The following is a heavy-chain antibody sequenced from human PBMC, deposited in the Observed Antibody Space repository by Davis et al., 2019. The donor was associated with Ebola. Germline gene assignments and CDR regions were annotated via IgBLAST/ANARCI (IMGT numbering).Heavy chain of an antibody. Sequence: GESLKISCVASGFTVSSNYMTWVRQAPGKGLDWVSRISSNGATTYYADSVRGRFTISRDNSRNTLYLQMNSLRADDTAVYYCGGAWDWGQGTLVTVSS. CDR1: GFTVSSNY. J-gene: IGHJ4*02. V-gene: IGHV3-23*01. D-gene: IGHD1-26*01. CDR2: ISSNGATT. CDR3: GGAWD.